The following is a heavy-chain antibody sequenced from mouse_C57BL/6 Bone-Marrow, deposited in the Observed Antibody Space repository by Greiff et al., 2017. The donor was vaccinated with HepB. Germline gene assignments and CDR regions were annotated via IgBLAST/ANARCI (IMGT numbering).Heavy chain of an antibody. CDR1: GFTFSDYG. V-gene: IGHV5-15*01. CDR2: ISNLAYSI. CDR3: ARPYGNYPAWFAY. J-gene: IGHJ3*01. Sequence: EVNLVESGGGLVQPGGSLKLSCAASGFTFSDYGMAWVRQAPRKGPEWVAFISNLAYSIYYADTVTGRFTISRENAKNTLYLEMSSLRSEDTAMYYCARPYGNYPAWFAYWGQGTLVTVSA. D-gene: IGHD2-1*01.